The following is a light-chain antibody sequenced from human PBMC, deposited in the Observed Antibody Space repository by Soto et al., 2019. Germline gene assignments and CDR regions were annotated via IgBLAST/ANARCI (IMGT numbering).Light chain of an antibody. CDR1: QSIRTN. V-gene: IGKV3-15*01. J-gene: IGKJ4*01. CDR3: QQYNDGPPLT. Sequence: EIMMTQSPATVSVSPGERATLSCRASQSIRTNVAWYQQKPGHALRLLINDASTRATGLSSRLSGSVSGAEFTLTISSLQSADVSIYYCQQYNDGPPLTFGGGTRLEI. CDR2: DAS.